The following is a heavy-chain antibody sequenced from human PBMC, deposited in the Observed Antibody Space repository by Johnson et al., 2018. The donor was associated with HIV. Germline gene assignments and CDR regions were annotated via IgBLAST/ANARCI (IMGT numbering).Heavy chain of an antibody. V-gene: IGHV3-66*02. J-gene: IGHJ3*02. CDR1: GFTVSSNY. CDR3: TRRSPYDAFDI. Sequence: VQLVESGGGLVQPGRSLRLSCAASGFTVSSNYMSWVRQAPGKGLESVSVVYSGGTTHYADSVKGRSTISRDNSKNTLYLQMNSLRAEDTAVYYCTRRSPYDAFDIWGQGTMVTVSS. CDR2: VYSGGTT.